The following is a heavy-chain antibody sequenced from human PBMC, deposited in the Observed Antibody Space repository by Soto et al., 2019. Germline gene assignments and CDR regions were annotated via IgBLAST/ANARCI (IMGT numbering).Heavy chain of an antibody. CDR3: ARDRVVVVPAAPHAGFDP. D-gene: IGHD2-2*01. J-gene: IGHJ5*02. CDR1: GYTFTSYG. CDR2: ISAYNGNT. Sequence: QVQLVQSGAEVKKPGASVKVSCKASGYTFTSYGISWVRQAPGQGLEWMGWISAYNGNTNYAQQLQGRVTMTTDTSTSTAYMELRSLRSDDTAVYYCARDRVVVVPAAPHAGFDPWGQGTLVTVSS. V-gene: IGHV1-18*04.